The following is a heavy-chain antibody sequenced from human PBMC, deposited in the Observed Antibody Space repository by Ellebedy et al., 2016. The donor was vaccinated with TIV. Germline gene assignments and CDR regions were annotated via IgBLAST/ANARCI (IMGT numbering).Heavy chain of an antibody. CDR2: IKQDGNEK. CDR1: GFTFSSYG. CDR3: ARGGSGSYYGFGYFDY. Sequence: GESLKISXAASGFTFSSYGMHWVRQTPGKGLEWVANIKQDGNEKNFVDSVKGRFTISRDNAKNSLYLQMNSLRAEDTAVYYCARGGSGSYYGFGYFDYWGQGTLVTVSS. J-gene: IGHJ4*02. D-gene: IGHD1-26*01. V-gene: IGHV3-7*01.